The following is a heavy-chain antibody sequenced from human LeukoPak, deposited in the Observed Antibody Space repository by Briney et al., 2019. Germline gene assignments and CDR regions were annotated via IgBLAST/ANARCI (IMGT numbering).Heavy chain of an antibody. CDR3: ARVLSTYYYDSSGYYCGAFDI. V-gene: IGHV3-21*04. CDR2: ISSSSSYI. CDR1: GFTFSSYS. Sequence: GGSLRLSCAASGFTFSSYSMDWVRQAPGKGLEWVSSISSSSSYIYYADSVKGRFTISRDNAKNSLYLQMNSLRSEDTAVYYCARVLSTYYYDSSGYYCGAFDIWGQGTMVTVSS. D-gene: IGHD3-22*01. J-gene: IGHJ3*02.